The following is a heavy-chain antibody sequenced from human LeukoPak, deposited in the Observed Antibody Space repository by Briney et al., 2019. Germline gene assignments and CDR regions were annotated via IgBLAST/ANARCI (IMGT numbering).Heavy chain of an antibody. J-gene: IGHJ4*02. V-gene: IGHV3-30-3*01. D-gene: IGHD6-13*01. CDR1: GFTFSSYA. CDR2: ISYDGSNK. Sequence: GGSLRLSCAASGFTFSSYAMHWVRQAPGKGLEWVAVISYDGSNKYYADSVKGRFTISRDNSKNTLYLQMNSLRAEDTAVYYCARDQGSIAAAGRLLRYWGQGTLVTVSS. CDR3: ARDQGSIAAAGRLLRY.